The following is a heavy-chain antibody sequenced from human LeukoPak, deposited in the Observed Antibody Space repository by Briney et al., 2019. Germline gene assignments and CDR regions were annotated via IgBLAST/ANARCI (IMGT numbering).Heavy chain of an antibody. J-gene: IGHJ4*02. Sequence: ASVKVSCKASGGTFSSYAISWVRQAPGQGLEWMGGIIPIFGTANYAQKFQGRVTITTDESTSTAYMELSSLRSEDTAVYYCARAVGYRSSSSGWFFDYWGQGTLVTVSS. D-gene: IGHD6-13*01. CDR1: GGTFSSYA. V-gene: IGHV1-69*05. CDR2: IIPIFGTA. CDR3: ARAVGYRSSSSGWFFDY.